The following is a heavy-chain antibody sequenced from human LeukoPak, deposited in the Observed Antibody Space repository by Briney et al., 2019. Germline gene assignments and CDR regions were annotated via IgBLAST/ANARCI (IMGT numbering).Heavy chain of an antibody. V-gene: IGHV3-23*01. CDR3: AKVEKHSSSWGEDY. CDR2: ISGSGGST. D-gene: IGHD6-13*01. J-gene: IGHJ4*02. CDR1: GFTFSSYA. Sequence: AGGSLRLSCAASGFTFSSYAMGWVRQAPGKGLEWVSAISGSGGSTYYADSVKGRFTISRDNSKNTLYLQMNSLRAEDTAVYYCAKVEKHSSSWGEDYWGQGTLVTVSS.